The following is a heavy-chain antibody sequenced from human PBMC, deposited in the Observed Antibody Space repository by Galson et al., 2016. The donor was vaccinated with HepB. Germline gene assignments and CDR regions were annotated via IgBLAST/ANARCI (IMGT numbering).Heavy chain of an antibody. CDR2: IKEDGSDK. D-gene: IGHD1-26*01. CDR3: ARGGSWGVDY. Sequence: SLRLSCAASGFTFSVFWMSWVRQAPGKGLKWVANIKEDGSDKYYVDSVKGRFTLSRDNAKNSLFLQMTSLRAEDTAVYYCARGGSWGVDYWGQGTLVTVSS. CDR1: GFTFSVFW. V-gene: IGHV3-7*03. J-gene: IGHJ4*02.